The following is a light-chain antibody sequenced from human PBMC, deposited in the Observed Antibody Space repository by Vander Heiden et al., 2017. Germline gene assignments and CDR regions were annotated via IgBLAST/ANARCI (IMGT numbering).Light chain of an antibody. CDR3: QSYDSSLSALYV. J-gene: IGLJ1*01. CDR1: SSNIGAGYD. Sequence: QSVMTQPPSVSGAPGQRVTISCTESSSNIGAGYDVHWYQQLPGTAPKLLIYGNSNRPSGVPDRFSGSKSGTSASLAITGLQAEDEADYYCQSYDSSLSALYVFGTGTKVTVL. CDR2: GNS. V-gene: IGLV1-40*01.